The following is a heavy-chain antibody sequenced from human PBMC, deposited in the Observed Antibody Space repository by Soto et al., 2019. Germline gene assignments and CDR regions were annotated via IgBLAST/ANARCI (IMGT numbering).Heavy chain of an antibody. D-gene: IGHD3-22*01. CDR1: GGTFSSYA. CDR3: ARLTYYYDSSGPIDWFDP. V-gene: IGHV1-69*01. J-gene: IGHJ5*02. Sequence: QVQLVQSGAEVKKPGSSVKVSCKASGGTFSSYAISWVRQAPGQGLEWMGGIIPIFGTANYAQKFQGRVTITADESTSTAYMELSSLRSEDTAVYYCARLTYYYDSSGPIDWFDPWGQGTLVTVS. CDR2: IIPIFGTA.